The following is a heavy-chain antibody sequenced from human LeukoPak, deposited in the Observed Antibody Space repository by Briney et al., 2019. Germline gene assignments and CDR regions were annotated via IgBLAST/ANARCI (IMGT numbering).Heavy chain of an antibody. CDR2: INHSGSY. J-gene: IGHJ4*02. CDR1: GGPFSGYY. CDR3: ARGVTYYDILTGYMGHFDY. Sequence: PSETLSLTCAVYGGPFSGYYWSWLRQPPGKGLEWIGEINHSGSYNYNPSLKSRVTISVDTSKDQFSLKLSSVTAADTAVYYCARGVTYYDILTGYMGHFDYWGQGTLVTVSS. V-gene: IGHV4-34*01. D-gene: IGHD3-9*01.